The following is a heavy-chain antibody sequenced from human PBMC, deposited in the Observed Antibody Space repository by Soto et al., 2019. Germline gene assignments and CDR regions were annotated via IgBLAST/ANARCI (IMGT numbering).Heavy chain of an antibody. V-gene: IGHV4-31*03. J-gene: IGHJ4*02. CDR1: GGSISSGGYY. D-gene: IGHD2-2*02. CDR2: IYYSGST. Sequence: QVQLQESGPGLVKPSQTLSLTCTVSGGSISSGGYYWSWIRQHPGKGLEGIGYIYYSGSTYYNPSLKSRVTISVDTSKNPFSLKLSSVTAADTAVYYCASIVVVPAATPYYFDYWGQGTLVTVSS. CDR3: ASIVVVPAATPYYFDY.